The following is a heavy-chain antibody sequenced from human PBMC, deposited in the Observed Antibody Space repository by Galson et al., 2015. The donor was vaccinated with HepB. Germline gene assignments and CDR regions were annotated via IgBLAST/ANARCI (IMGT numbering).Heavy chain of an antibody. Sequence: SLRLSCAASGFTFSSYGMHWVRQAPGKGLEWVTVISYDGSNKYYADSVKGRFTISRDNSKNTLYLQMNSLRAEDTAVYYCAKDLGGSYHLYYYYGMDVWGQGTTVTVSS. CDR3: AKDLGGSYHLYYYYGMDV. J-gene: IGHJ6*02. CDR2: ISYDGSNK. CDR1: GFTFSSYG. V-gene: IGHV3-30*18. D-gene: IGHD1-26*01.